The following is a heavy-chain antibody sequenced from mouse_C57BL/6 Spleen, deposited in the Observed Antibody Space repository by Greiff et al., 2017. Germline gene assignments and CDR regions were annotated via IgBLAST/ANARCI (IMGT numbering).Heavy chain of an antibody. CDR3: ARAPYYYGSSPLAMDY. CDR1: GYTFTSYW. Sequence: QVQLQQPGAELVRPGSSVKLSCKASGYTFTSYWMDWVKQRPGQGLEWIGNIYPSDSETHYNQKFKDKATLTVDKSSSTAYMRLSSLTSEDSAVYYCARAPYYYGSSPLAMDYWGQGTSVTVSS. CDR2: IYPSDSET. D-gene: IGHD1-1*01. V-gene: IGHV1-61*01. J-gene: IGHJ4*01.